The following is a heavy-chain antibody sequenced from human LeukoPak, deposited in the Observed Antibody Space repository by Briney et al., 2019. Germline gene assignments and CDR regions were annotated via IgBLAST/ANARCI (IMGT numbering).Heavy chain of an antibody. J-gene: IGHJ2*01. CDR3: ARQEYSSGWGNWYFDL. CDR2: IYPGDSDT. D-gene: IGHD6-19*01. CDR1: GYSFTCYW. Sequence: GESLKISCKGSGYSFTCYWIGWVRQMPGKGLEWMGIIYPGDSDTRYSPSFQGQVTISADKSISTAYLQWSSLKASDTAMYYCARQEYSSGWGNWYFDLWGRGTLVTVSS. V-gene: IGHV5-51*01.